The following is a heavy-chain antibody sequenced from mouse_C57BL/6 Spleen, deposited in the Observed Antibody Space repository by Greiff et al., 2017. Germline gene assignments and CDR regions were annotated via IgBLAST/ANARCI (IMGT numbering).Heavy chain of an antibody. D-gene: IGHD2-2*01. CDR3: ARTVVTPKGYFDY. V-gene: IGHV1-7*01. CDR2: INPSSGYT. J-gene: IGHJ2*01. Sequence: QVQLQQSGAELAKPGASVKLSCKASGYTFTSYWMHWVKQRPGQGLEWIGYINPSSGYTKYNQKFKDKATLTADKSSSTAYMPLSSLTYEDSAVXYCARTVVTPKGYFDYWGQGTTLTVAS. CDR1: GYTFTSYW.